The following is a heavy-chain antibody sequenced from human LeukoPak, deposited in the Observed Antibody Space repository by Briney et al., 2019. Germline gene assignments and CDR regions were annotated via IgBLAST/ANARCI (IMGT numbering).Heavy chain of an antibody. J-gene: IGHJ4*02. CDR3: VKSGSYYNEPYYFDY. Sequence: PGGSLRLSCSASGFTFSRYAMHWVRQAPGKGLEYVSGISSNGGSTYYADSVKGRFTNSRDNSKNTLYLQMSSLRAEDTAVYYCVKSGSYYNEPYYFDYWGQGTLVTVSS. D-gene: IGHD3-10*01. CDR2: ISSNGGST. CDR1: GFTFSRYA. V-gene: IGHV3-64D*06.